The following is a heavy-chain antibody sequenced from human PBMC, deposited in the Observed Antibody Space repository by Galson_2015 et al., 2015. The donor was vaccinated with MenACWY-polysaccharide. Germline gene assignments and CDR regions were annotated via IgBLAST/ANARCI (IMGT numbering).Heavy chain of an antibody. CDR2: LNVGNGIA. CDR1: GYIFTRYT. CDR3: AQLGTGGTKFFDN. D-gene: IGHD6-13*01. J-gene: IGHJ4*02. Sequence: SVKVSCKASGYIFTRYTIHWMRQAPGQSLEWMGWLNVGNGIAKYLQKFEGRVTITRDTSASTAYMELSGLRSEDTAVYYCAQLGTGGTKFFDNWGPGTLVTVSS. V-gene: IGHV1-3*01.